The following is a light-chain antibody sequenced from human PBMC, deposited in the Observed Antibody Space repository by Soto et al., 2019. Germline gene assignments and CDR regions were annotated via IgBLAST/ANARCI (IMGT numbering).Light chain of an antibody. CDR3: QHYKKWPPYT. Sequence: EIVMTQSPGTRSVSPGEGATLSCRASQRISSNLAWYQQKPGQAPRLLIYGASTRATGVPARFSGSGSETDFTLTISNLQSEDCAVYYCQHYKKWPPYTFRQGTKVDIK. CDR1: QRISSN. V-gene: IGKV3D-15*01. J-gene: IGKJ2*01. CDR2: GAS.